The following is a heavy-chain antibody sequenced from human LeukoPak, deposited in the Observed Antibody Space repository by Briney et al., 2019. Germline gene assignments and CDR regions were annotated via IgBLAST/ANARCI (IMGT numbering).Heavy chain of an antibody. CDR1: GGSISGYY. D-gene: IGHD1-26*01. V-gene: IGHV4-59*01. CDR3: ARETRLHSGSYSNDAFDI. J-gene: IGHJ3*02. Sequence: SETLSLTCTVSGGSISGYYWSWIRQPPGKGLEWIGYIYFSGSTNYNPSLKSRVTISLDTSKNQFSLRLSSVTAADAAVYYCARETRLHSGSYSNDAFDIWGQGTMVTVSS. CDR2: IYFSGST.